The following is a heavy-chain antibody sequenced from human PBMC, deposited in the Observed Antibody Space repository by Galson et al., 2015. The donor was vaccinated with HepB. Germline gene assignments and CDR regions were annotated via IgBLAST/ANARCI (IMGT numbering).Heavy chain of an antibody. Sequence: SLRLSCAASGFTFDDYAMHWVRQAPGKGLEWVSGISWNSGSIVYADSVKGRFTISRDNAKNSLYLQMNSLRPEDTALYYCAKDRLQLRWPDAFDIWGQGTMVTVSS. CDR1: GFTFDDYA. D-gene: IGHD5-18*01. CDR3: AKDRLQLRWPDAFDI. J-gene: IGHJ3*02. CDR2: ISWNSGSI. V-gene: IGHV3-9*01.